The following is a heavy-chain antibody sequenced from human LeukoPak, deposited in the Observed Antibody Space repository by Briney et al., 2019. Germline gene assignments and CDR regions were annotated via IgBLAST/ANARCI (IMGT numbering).Heavy chain of an antibody. CDR2: ITSSGSTI. J-gene: IGHJ4*02. Sequence: GGSLRLSCAASGFSFNTYSMNCVRQAPGKGLEWVSYITSSGSTISYADSVKGRFTISRDNAKNSLYLQMISLRDEDTAVYYCVRGRGGTLYFDYWGQGTLVTVSS. V-gene: IGHV3-48*02. D-gene: IGHD1-26*01. CDR3: VRGRGGTLYFDY. CDR1: GFSFNTYS.